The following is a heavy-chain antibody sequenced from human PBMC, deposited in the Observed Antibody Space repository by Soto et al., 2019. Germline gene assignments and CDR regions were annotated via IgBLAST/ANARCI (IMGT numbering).Heavy chain of an antibody. D-gene: IGHD2-2*01. CDR3: ARLSASTTTSGDYSYYDMDV. J-gene: IGHJ6*02. CDR1: GYSFTNYW. Sequence: LGESLKISCKGSGYSFTNYWIGWVRQMPGKGLEWMGIIYPGDSDTRYSPSFQGQITISADKSISTAYLQLSSLKASDTAIYYCARLSASTTTSGDYSYYDMDVWGQGTTVTVSS. V-gene: IGHV5-51*01. CDR2: IYPGDSDT.